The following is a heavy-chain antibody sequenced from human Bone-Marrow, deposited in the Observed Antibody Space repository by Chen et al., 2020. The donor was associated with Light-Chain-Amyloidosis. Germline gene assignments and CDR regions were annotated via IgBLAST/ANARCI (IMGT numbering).Heavy chain of an antibody. Sequence: VESWGGLVQPGRSLRLSCIGSGFTFGDYAMSWVRQAPGKGLEWVGFIRPKAYGGTTDYAASVKGRFTISRDDSKSIAYLQMNSLRAEDTAVYYCARYSSVWLHFDYWGQGTLVTVSS. CDR1: GFTFGDYA. D-gene: IGHD6-19*01. CDR2: IRPKAYGGTT. J-gene: IGHJ4*02. V-gene: IGHV3-49*04. CDR3: ARYSSVWLHFDY.